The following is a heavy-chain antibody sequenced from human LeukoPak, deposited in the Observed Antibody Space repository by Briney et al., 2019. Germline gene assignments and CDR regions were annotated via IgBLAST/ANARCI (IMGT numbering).Heavy chain of an antibody. D-gene: IGHD4-23*01. CDR2: MNPNSGNT. CDR1: GYTFTSYD. Sequence: ASVKVSCKASGYTFTSYDINWVRQATGQGLEWMGWMNPNSGNTGYAQKFQGRVTITRNTSISTAYMELISLRSEDTAVYYCARGPVADYYYYYSMDVWGKGTTVTVSS. J-gene: IGHJ6*03. CDR3: ARGPVADYYYYYSMDV. V-gene: IGHV1-8*03.